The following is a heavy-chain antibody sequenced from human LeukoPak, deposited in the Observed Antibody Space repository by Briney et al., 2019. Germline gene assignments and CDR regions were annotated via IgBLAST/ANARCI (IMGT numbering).Heavy chain of an antibody. CDR2: IYYSGST. CDR3: ARVGEEGTIDY. Sequence: SETLSLTCTVSGGSISSYYWSWTWQPPGKGLEWIGYIYYSGSTNYNPSLKSRVTISVDTSKNQFSLKLSSVTAADTAVYYCARVGEEGTIDYWGQGTLVTVSS. CDR1: GGSISSYY. D-gene: IGHD1-1*01. V-gene: IGHV4-59*01. J-gene: IGHJ4*02.